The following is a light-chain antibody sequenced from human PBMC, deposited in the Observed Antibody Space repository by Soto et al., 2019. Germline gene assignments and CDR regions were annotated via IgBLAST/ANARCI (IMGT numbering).Light chain of an antibody. CDR2: AAS. V-gene: IGKV1-39*01. Sequence: DIQMTQSPSSLSASVGDRVTITCRASQSISSYLNWYQQKPGKAPKLLIYAASSLQSGVPSRFSGTGAGTDFTLTISSLQPEDFATYYCQQRYSTPRTFGGGTKVEIK. CDR1: QSISSY. CDR3: QQRYSTPRT. J-gene: IGKJ4*01.